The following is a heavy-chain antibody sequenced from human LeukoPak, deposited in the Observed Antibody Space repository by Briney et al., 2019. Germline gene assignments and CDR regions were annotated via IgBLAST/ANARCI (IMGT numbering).Heavy chain of an antibody. D-gene: IGHD3-3*01. Sequence: PGGSLRLSCAASGFTFDDYGMSWVRQAPGKGLEWVSGINWNGGSTGYADSVKGRFTISKDNAKNSLYLQMNSLRAEDTAVYYCAKARRSYTIFGVDDAFDIWGQGTMVTVSS. CDR1: GFTFDDYG. CDR3: AKARRSYTIFGVDDAFDI. V-gene: IGHV3-20*04. J-gene: IGHJ3*02. CDR2: INWNGGST.